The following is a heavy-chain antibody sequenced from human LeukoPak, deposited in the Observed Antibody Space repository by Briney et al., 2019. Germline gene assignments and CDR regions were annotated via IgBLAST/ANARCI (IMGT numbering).Heavy chain of an antibody. D-gene: IGHD6-13*01. CDR2: LLHSGST. CDR3: ARDFTLAD. V-gene: IGHV4-38-2*02. Sequence: SETLSLTCTVSGYSISSDHYWGWIRQPPGKGLEWIASLLHSGSTHYNPSLKSRVTVSVDTSKNQFSLKLTSLTAADTAVYYCARDFTLADWGQGTLVTVSS. J-gene: IGHJ4*02. CDR1: GYSISSDHY.